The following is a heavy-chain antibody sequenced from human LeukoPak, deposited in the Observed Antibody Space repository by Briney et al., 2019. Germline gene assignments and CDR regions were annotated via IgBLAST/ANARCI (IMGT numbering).Heavy chain of an antibody. CDR3: ARDDRSSTSYNHFDY. J-gene: IGHJ4*02. V-gene: IGHV3-66*01. CDR2: IYSGGTT. D-gene: IGHD2-2*01. CDR1: GFTVSSNY. Sequence: GGSLRLSCAASGFTVSSNYMSWVRQAPGKGLEWVSVIYSGGTTYYADSVKGRFTISRDNSKNALYLQMNSLRAEDTAVYYCARDDRSSTSYNHFDYWGQGILVTVSS.